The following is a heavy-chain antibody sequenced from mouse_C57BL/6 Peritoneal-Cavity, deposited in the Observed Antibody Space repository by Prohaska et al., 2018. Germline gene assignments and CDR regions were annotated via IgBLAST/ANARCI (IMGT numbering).Heavy chain of an antibody. CDR1: GFTFSGFW. D-gene: IGHD2-1*01. V-gene: IGHV11-2*01. Sequence: EVQLLETGGGLVQPGGSRGLSCEGSGFTFSGFWMSWVRQTPGKTLEWIGDINSDGSAINYAPSIKDRFTIFRDNDKSTLYLQMSNLRSEDTATYFCMRYGNYWYFDVWGTGTTVTVS. CDR3: MRYGNYWYFDV. J-gene: IGHJ1*03. CDR2: INSDGSAI.